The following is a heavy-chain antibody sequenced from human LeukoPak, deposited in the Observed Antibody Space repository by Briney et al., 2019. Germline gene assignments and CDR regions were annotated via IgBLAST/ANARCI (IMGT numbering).Heavy chain of an antibody. Sequence: ASVKVSCKVSGYTLTELSMHWVRQAPGQGLEWMGWINPNSGGTNYAQKFQGWVTMTRDTSISTAYMELSRLRSDGTAMYYCARGGTVGALPSYFDYWGQGTLVTVSS. CDR1: GYTLTELS. V-gene: IGHV1-2*04. CDR2: INPNSGGT. D-gene: IGHD1-26*01. J-gene: IGHJ4*02. CDR3: ARGGTVGALPSYFDY.